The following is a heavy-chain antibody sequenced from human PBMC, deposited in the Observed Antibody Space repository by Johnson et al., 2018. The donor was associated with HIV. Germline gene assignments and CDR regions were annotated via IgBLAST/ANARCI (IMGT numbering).Heavy chain of an antibody. CDR1: AFTFSSYA. V-gene: IGHV3-23*04. D-gene: IGHD6-13*01. J-gene: IGHJ3*02. CDR3: AKHSSSWYDDAFDI. CDR2: LSGSGGST. Sequence: VQLVESGGGLVQPGGSLRLSCAASAFTFSSYAMSWVRQAPGKGLEWVSGLSGSGGSTYYEDPVKGRFTISRDNSKNTLFLQMNSLRAEDTAVYYCAKHSSSWYDDAFDIWGQGTMVTVSS.